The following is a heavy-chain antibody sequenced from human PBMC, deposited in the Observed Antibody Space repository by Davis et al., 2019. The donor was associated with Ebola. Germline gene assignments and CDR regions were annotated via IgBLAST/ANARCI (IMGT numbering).Heavy chain of an antibody. J-gene: IGHJ4*02. D-gene: IGHD3-10*02. CDR3: ARWSPRFGEFLNFDN. CDR2: MSNTGET. Sequence: PGGSLRLSCLASHYDVGSNFLSWVRQAPGKGLEWISVMSNTGETYYIESVRGRFTISRDNAKNSLYLQMNSLRAEDTAVYYCARWSPRFGEFLNFDNWGQGTLVTVSS. CDR1: HYDVGSNF. V-gene: IGHV3-53*01.